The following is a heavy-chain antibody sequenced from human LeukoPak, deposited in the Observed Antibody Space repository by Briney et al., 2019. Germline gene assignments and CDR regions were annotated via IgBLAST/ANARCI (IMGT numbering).Heavy chain of an antibody. Sequence: SETLSLTCTVSGGSISSGDYYWSWIRQPPGKGLEWIGYIYYSGSTYYNPSLKSRVTISVDTSKNQFSLKVSSLTAADTAVSYCAIHTAMGAHDYWGQGTLVTVSS. CDR3: AIHTAMGAHDY. J-gene: IGHJ4*02. CDR2: IYYSGST. D-gene: IGHD5-18*01. V-gene: IGHV4-30-4*08. CDR1: GGSISSGDYY.